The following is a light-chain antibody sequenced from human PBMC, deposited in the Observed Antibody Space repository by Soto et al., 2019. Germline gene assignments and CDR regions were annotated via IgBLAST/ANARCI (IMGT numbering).Light chain of an antibody. J-gene: IGKJ1*01. CDR1: QGIRND. CDR2: AAS. Sequence: DIQMTHSLSSLSASVLYRVSITCRASQGIRNDLGSYQQKPGKAPKRLIYAASSLQSGVPSRFSGSGSGTEFTLTISSLQPEDFATYYCQKSYSTPWKFGQGTKVDIK. V-gene: IGKV1-17*01. CDR3: QKSYSTPWK.